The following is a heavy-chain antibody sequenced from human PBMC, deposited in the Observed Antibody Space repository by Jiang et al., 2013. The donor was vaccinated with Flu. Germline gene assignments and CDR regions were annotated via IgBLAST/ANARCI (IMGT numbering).Heavy chain of an antibody. D-gene: IGHD1-14*01. Sequence: VQLVESGAEVKEPGASVRVSCKASGYSFTDHFIHWVRQAPGQGLEWLGRVNPNSGAWNHAALLADRITLTRDTSVNTVFMSLSSLTSDDTAVYYCARDRGPNRNDYALDLWGQGTLVTVSS. CDR1: GYSFTDHF. V-gene: IGHV1-2*06. CDR3: ARDRGPNRNDYALDL. CDR2: VNPNSGAW. J-gene: IGHJ3*01.